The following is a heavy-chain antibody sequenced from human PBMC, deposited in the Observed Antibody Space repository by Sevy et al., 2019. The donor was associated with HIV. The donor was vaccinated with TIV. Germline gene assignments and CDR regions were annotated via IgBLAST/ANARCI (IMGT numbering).Heavy chain of an antibody. D-gene: IGHD5-18*01. V-gene: IGHV3-15*07. CDR3: TTDGGGYNYGYSFDY. CDR2: IKSKTDGGTT. Sequence: GGSLRLSCAASGFTFSNAWMNWVRQAPGKGLEWVGRIKSKTDGGTTDYAAPVKGRFTISRDDSKNTLYLQTNSLKTEDTAVYYCTTDGGGYNYGYSFDYWGQGTLVTVSS. CDR1: GFTFSNAW. J-gene: IGHJ4*02.